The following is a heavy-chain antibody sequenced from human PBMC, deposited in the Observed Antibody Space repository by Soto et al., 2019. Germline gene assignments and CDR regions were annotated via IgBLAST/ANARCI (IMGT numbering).Heavy chain of an antibody. V-gene: IGHV3-15*07. CDR1: GFTFSNAW. D-gene: IGHD1-7*01. CDR2: IKSKTDGGTT. Sequence: GGSLRLSCAASGFTFSNAWMNWVRQAPGKGLEWVGRIKSKTDGGTTDYAAPLKGRFTISRDDSKNTLYLQMNSLKTEDTAVYYCGKELQLRVYSYYALDVWGQGTTVTVSS. CDR3: GKELQLRVYSYYALDV. J-gene: IGHJ6*02.